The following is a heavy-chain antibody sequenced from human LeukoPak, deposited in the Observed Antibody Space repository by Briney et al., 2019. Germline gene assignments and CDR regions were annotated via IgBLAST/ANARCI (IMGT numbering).Heavy chain of an antibody. CDR2: FHYSGST. CDR1: GGSISRYY. V-gene: IGHV4-59*08. J-gene: IGHJ4*02. Sequence: SETLSLTCTVCGGSISRYYWSCIRQSPGKGLEWIGFFHYSGSTNYNPSLNSRVTTSIDTSMNQLSLTLVSVTAADTAVYFCARHHDGGPKLRLDFWGVGVLVTVSS. CDR3: ARHHDGGPKLRLDF. D-gene: IGHD2-15*01.